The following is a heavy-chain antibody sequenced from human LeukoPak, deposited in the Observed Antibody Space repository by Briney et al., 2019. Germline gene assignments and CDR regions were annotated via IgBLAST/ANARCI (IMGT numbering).Heavy chain of an antibody. CDR3: AKHYMGSSYNRGLDY. CDR1: GFTFSSYSMN. D-gene: IGHD3-10*01. Sequence: GSLRLSCAASGFTFSSYSMNWVRQPPGKGLEWIGSIYYSGYTYYNPSLESRVTISVDTSKNQFSLKLSSVTAADTAIYYCAKHYMGSSYNRGLDYWGQGTLVTVSS. J-gene: IGHJ4*02. V-gene: IGHV4-39*01. CDR2: IYYSGYT.